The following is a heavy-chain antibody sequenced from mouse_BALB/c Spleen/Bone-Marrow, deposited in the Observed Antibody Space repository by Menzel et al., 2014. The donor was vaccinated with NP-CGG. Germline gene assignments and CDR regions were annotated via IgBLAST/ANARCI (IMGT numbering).Heavy chain of an antibody. V-gene: IGHV1S34*01. CDR2: ISCYNGAT. D-gene: IGHD2-4*01. J-gene: IGHJ4*01. CDR3: ARLRGDYDGYAMDY. Sequence: LVKTGASVKISCKASGYSFTGYYMHWVKQSHGKSLEWIGYISCYNGATSYYQKFKGKATFTVDTSSSTAYMQFNSLTSEDSAVYYCARLRGDYDGYAMDYWGQGTSVTVSS. CDR1: GYSFTGYY.